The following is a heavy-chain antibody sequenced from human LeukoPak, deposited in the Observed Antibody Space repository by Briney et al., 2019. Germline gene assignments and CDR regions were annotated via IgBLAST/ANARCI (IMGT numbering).Heavy chain of an antibody. J-gene: IGHJ6*02. CDR3: ARHMNGGTNPMDA. D-gene: IGHD2-8*01. Sequence: SETLSLACTVSGASISGFFWSWFRQPPGMRLKYIADMRYSEAPTYNPSLKSRVSISLDTSKNQVSLKLSSVTAADTAVYYCARHMNGGTNPMDAWGQGTMVIVSS. CDR1: GASISGFF. CDR2: MRYSEAP. V-gene: IGHV4-59*08.